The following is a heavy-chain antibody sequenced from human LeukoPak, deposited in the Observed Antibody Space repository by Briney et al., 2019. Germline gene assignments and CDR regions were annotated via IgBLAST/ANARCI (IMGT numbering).Heavy chain of an antibody. CDR2: IYYSGST. CDR3: AREVLGELLDY. V-gene: IGHV4-39*07. CDR1: GGSISSSSYY. D-gene: IGHD3-16*01. Sequence: SETLSLTCTVSGGSISSSSYYWGWIRQPPGKGLEWIGNIYYSGSTYYNPSLKSRVTISVDTSKNQFSLKLSSVTAADTAVYYCAREVLGELLDYWGQGTLVTVSS. J-gene: IGHJ4*02.